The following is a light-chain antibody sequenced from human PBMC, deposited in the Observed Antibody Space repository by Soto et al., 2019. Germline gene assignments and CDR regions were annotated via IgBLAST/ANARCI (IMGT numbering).Light chain of an antibody. CDR2: EGS. CDR3: CSFASSSTYV. CDR1: SSDVGNYNL. V-gene: IGLV2-23*01. Sequence: QSALTQPASVSGSPGQSITISCTGTSSDVGNYNLVCWYQQHPGKAPKLMIYEGSKRPSGVSNRFSGSKSGNTAFLTISGLQADDEADYYCCSFASSSTYVFGTGTKLTVL. J-gene: IGLJ1*01.